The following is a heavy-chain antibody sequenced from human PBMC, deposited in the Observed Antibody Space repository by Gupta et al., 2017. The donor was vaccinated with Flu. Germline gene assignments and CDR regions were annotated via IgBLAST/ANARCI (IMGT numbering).Heavy chain of an antibody. J-gene: IGHJ4*02. Sequence: QVQLGESGGGVVQPGRSLRLSCAASGFTFSSYGMHWVRQVPGKGLEWVAVIWYDGSNKYYADSVKGRFTISRDNSKNTLYLQMNSLRAEDTAVYYCARGHAYYDFWSGYRHFDYWGQGTLVTVSS. V-gene: IGHV3-33*01. CDR3: ARGHAYYDFWSGYRHFDY. CDR1: GFTFSSYG. D-gene: IGHD3-3*01. CDR2: IWYDGSNK.